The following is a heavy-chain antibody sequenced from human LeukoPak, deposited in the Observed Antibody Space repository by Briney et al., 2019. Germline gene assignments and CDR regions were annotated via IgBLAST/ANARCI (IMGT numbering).Heavy chain of an antibody. D-gene: IGHD3-10*01. CDR1: GYTFTGYY. J-gene: IGHJ4*02. Sequence: ASVKVSCKASGYTFTGYYMHWVRQAPGQGLEWMGRINPNSGGTNYAQKFQGRATMTRDTSISTAYMELSRLRSDDTAVYYCASSAGFGSGSYMRLFDYWGQGTLVTVSS. CDR2: INPNSGGT. V-gene: IGHV1-2*06. CDR3: ASSAGFGSGSYMRLFDY.